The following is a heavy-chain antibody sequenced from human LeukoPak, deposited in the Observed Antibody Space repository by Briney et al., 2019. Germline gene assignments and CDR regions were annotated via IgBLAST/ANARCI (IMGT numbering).Heavy chain of an antibody. CDR1: AASISAYS. CDR2: VSYSGGI. J-gene: IGHJ4*02. CDR3: ARAPSILLHFDH. Sequence: SETLSLTCTVSAASISAYSWNWIRQPLGKGLEWIGYVSYSGGIRYNPSLQSRVTMLIDKSKNQFSLRLSSVTAADTAVYYCARAPSILLHFDHWGQGTLVTVSS. V-gene: IGHV4-59*01. D-gene: IGHD1-26*01.